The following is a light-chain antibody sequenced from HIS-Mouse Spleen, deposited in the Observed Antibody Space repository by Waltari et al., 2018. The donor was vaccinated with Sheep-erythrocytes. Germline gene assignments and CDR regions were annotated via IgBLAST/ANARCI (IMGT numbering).Light chain of an antibody. V-gene: IGLV2-11*01. CDR1: SSDVGGYNY. CDR2: DVS. CDR3: QAWDSSTGVV. J-gene: IGLJ2*01. Sequence: QSALTQPRSVSGSPGQSVTISCTGTSSDVGGYNYVSWYQQHPGKAPKLMIYDVSKRPSGVPDRFSGSNSGNTATLTISGTQAMDEADYYCQAWDSSTGVVFGGGTKLTVL.